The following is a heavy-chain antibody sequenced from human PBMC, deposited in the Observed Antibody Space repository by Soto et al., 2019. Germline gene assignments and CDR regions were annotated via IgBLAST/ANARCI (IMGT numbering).Heavy chain of an antibody. CDR3: ARIVVGVTVDL. J-gene: IGHJ4*02. D-gene: IGHD1-26*01. Sequence: SETLSLTCTVSDASVSSDSYFWTWIRQPPGKGPEWIAYISHTGDTNYNPSLKSRVTISIDTSRNQFSLTVTSVTAADTAVYFCARIVVGVTVDLWGQGSLVTVSS. CDR2: ISHTGDT. CDR1: DASVSSDSYF. V-gene: IGHV4-61*01.